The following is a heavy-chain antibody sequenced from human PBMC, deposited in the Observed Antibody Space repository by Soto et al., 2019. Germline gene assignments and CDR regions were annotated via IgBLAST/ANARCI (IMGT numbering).Heavy chain of an antibody. CDR1: GYTFSIYG. D-gene: IGHD3-10*01. J-gene: IGHJ4*02. Sequence: QVQLVQSGVEVKKPGASVKVSCKAFGYTFSIYGINWVRQAPGQGLEWMGWIRPNNGNTKYAQNVQGRVTMTTDTSTSTAYMELRSLRSDYTAVYYCARDLDGSGSYFTDYWGQGTLVIVSS. V-gene: IGHV1-18*01. CDR3: ARDLDGSGSYFTDY. CDR2: IRPNNGNT.